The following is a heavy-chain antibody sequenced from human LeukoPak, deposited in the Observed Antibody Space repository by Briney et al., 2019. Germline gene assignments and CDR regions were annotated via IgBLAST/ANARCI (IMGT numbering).Heavy chain of an antibody. CDR2: INPDSGGT. CDR1: GYTFTGYY. CDR3: ARGASKMGYYMDV. V-gene: IGHV1-2*02. J-gene: IGHJ6*03. Sequence: ASVKVSCKASGYTFTGYYMHWVRQAPGQGLEWMGWINPDSGGTNYAQKFQGRVTMTRDTSINTAYMELSSLRSEDTAVYYCARGASKMGYYMDVWGKGTTVTISS. D-gene: IGHD5-24*01.